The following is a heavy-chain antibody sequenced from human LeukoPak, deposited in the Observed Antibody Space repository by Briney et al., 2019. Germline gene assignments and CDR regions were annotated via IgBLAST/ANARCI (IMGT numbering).Heavy chain of an antibody. Sequence: GASVKVSCKASGYTFTGYYMHWVRQAPGQGLEWMGWINPNSGGTNYAQKFQGRVTITADESTSTAYMELSSLRSEDTAVYYCARAEYYYDSSAAYSPFDYWGQGTLVTVSS. CDR3: ARAEYYYDSSAAYSPFDY. V-gene: IGHV1-2*02. J-gene: IGHJ4*02. CDR1: GYTFTGYY. D-gene: IGHD3-22*01. CDR2: INPNSGGT.